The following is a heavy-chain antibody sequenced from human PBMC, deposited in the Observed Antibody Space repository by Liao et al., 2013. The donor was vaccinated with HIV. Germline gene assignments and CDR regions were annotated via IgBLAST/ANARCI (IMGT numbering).Heavy chain of an antibody. J-gene: IGHJ4*02. Sequence: QVQLQESGPGLVKPSQTLSLTCTVSGGSISSGSYYWSWIRQPAGKGLEWIGRIYTSGSTNYNPSLKSRVTISVDTSKNQFSLSLRSVTAADTAIYFCARGLFSFDFWGQGILVTVSS. V-gene: IGHV4-61*02. CDR3: ARGLFSFDF. D-gene: IGHD2/OR15-2a*01. CDR1: GGSISSGSYY. CDR2: IYTSGST.